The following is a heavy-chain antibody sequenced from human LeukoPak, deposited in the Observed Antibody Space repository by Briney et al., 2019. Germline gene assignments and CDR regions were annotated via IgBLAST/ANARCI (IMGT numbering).Heavy chain of an antibody. CDR1: GGSFSGYY. J-gene: IGHJ4*02. D-gene: IGHD3-10*01. V-gene: IGHV4-34*01. CDR3: ARGDYGSGSLDY. CDR2: INHSGST. Sequence: SGTLSLTCAVYGGSFSGYYWSWIRQPPGKGLEWIGEINHSGSTNYNPSLKSRVTISVDTSKNQFSLKLSSVTAADTAVYYCARGDYGSGSLDYWGQGTLVTVSS.